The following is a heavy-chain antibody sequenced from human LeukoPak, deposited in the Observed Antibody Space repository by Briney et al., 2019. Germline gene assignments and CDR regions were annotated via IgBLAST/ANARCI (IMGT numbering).Heavy chain of an antibody. CDR3: ARGRETWIWECGEFDY. CDR2: ISSSGSTI. CDR1: GFTFSSYE. V-gene: IGHV3-48*03. D-gene: IGHD5-12*01. J-gene: IGHJ4*02. Sequence: GGSLRLSCAASGFTFSSYEMNWVRQAPGKGLEWVSYISSSGSTIYYADSVKGRFTISRDNAKNSLYLQMNSLRAEDTAVYYCARGRETWIWECGEFDYWGRGTLVTVSS.